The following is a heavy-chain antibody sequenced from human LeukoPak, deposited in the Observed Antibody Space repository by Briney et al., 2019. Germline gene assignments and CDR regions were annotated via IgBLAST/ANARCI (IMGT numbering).Heavy chain of an antibody. J-gene: IGHJ5*02. D-gene: IGHD6-13*01. V-gene: IGHV3-49*03. Sequence: WFRQASGKGLQWVTSIRSNTYGGSTEYVPSVKGRFTISRDDSNSIAYLQMNSLKAEDTAIYYCARVSRGGITASWFDPWGQGTLVTVSS. CDR2: IRSNTYGGST. CDR3: ARVSRGGITASWFDP.